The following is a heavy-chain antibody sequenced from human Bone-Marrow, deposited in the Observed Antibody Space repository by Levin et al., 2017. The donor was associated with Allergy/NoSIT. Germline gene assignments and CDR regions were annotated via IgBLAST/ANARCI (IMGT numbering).Heavy chain of an antibody. CDR1: GFTFSSYG. V-gene: IGHV3-30*18. J-gene: IGHJ4*02. Sequence: GESLKISCAASGFTFSSYGMHWVRQAPGKGLEWVAVISYDGSNKYYADSVKGRFTISRDNSKNTLYLQMNSLRAEDTAVYYCANPSSTSCYGHSCFGMDYWGQGTLVTVSS. CDR3: ANPSSTSCYGHSCFGMDY. CDR2: ISYDGSNK. D-gene: IGHD2-2*01.